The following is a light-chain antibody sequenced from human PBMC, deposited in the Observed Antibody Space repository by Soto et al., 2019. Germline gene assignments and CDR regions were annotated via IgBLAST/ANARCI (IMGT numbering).Light chain of an antibody. V-gene: IGKV3-20*01. CDR1: QTISSDY. J-gene: IGKJ1*01. CDR2: GIF. CDR3: EQYSNSPRT. Sequence: ENVLTQSPGTLSLSPGERATISCRATQTISSDYLAWYQQKPGQAPRLLIYGIFNRATGIPDRFSASGSGIDFALTISRLEPEDFAVYYCEQYSNSPRTFGQGTKVDIK.